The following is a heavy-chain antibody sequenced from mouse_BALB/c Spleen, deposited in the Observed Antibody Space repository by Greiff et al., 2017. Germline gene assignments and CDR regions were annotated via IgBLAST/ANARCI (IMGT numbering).Heavy chain of an antibody. D-gene: IGHD1-2*01. CDR3: ARLGIHYYGYFDY. V-gene: IGHV1S33*01. Sequence: SGPELVKPGALVKISCKASGYTFTSYDINWVKQRPGQGLEWIGWIYPGDGSTKYNEKFKGKATLTADKSSSTAYMQLSSLTSENSAVYFCARLGIHYYGYFDYWGQGTTLTVSS. J-gene: IGHJ2*01. CDR2: IYPGDGST. CDR1: GYTFTSYD.